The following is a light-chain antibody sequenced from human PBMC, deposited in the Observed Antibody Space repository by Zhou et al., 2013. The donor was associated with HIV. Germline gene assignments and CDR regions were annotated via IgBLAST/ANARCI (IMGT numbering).Light chain of an antibody. CDR2: DAS. CDR1: ESVDIY. V-gene: IGKV3-11*01. CDR3: QQRSNWLT. J-gene: IGKJ4*01. Sequence: TQSPTSLSVSPGKSVTLSCRASESVDIYLAWYQQKPGQAPRLLIYDASNRATGIPARFSGSGSGTDFTLTISSLEPEDFAVYYCQQRSNWLTFGGGTKVEIK.